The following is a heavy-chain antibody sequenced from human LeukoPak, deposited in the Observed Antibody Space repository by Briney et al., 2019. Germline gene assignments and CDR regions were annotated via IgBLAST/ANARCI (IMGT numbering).Heavy chain of an antibody. CDR2: ISYDGSNK. D-gene: IGHD1-26*01. Sequence: GRSLRLSCAASGFTFSSYAMHWVRQAPGKGLEWVAVISYDGSNKYYADSVKGRFTISRDNAKNSLYLQMNSLRAEDTAVYYCARTPGYSGSYYILWGQGTLVTVSS. J-gene: IGHJ4*02. CDR3: ARTPGYSGSYYIL. V-gene: IGHV3-30*04. CDR1: GFTFSSYA.